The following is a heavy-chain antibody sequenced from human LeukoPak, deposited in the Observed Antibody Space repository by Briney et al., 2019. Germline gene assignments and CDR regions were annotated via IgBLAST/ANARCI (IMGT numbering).Heavy chain of an antibody. J-gene: IGHJ6*03. CDR1: GGSISSYY. V-gene: IGHV4-4*07. CDR3: ARVKDPGGYYYYYYIDV. CDR2: IYTSGST. D-gene: IGHD3-16*01. Sequence: PSETLSLTCTVSGGSISSYYWSWIRQPAGKGLEWIGRIYTSGSTNYNPSLKSRVTMSVDTSKTQFSLKLSSVTAADTAVYYCARVKDPGGYYYYYYIDVWGKGTTVTVSS.